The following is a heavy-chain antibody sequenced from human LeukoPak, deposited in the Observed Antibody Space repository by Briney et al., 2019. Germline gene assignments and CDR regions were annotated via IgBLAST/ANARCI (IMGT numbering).Heavy chain of an antibody. CDR3: ASSPRGTSPYFFDS. D-gene: IGHD3-16*01. Sequence: GGSLRLSCAASGFTFSSYRMSCIRQAPGKGLEWVANIKEDGSDKNYVDSVRGRFTISRDNAKNALYLQMNSLRAEDTAVYYCASSPRGTSPYFFDSWGQGTLVTVSS. V-gene: IGHV3-7*02. J-gene: IGHJ4*02. CDR2: IKEDGSDK. CDR1: GFTFSSYR.